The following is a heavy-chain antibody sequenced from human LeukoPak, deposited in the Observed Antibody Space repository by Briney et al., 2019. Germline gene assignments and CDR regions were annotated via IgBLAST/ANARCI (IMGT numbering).Heavy chain of an antibody. V-gene: IGHV4-31*03. D-gene: IGHD5-18*01. Sequence: PSETLSLTCTVSGGSISSGGYYWSWIRQHPGKGLEWIGYIYYSGSTYYNPSLKSRVTISIDTSKNQFSLKLSSVTAADTAVYYCARGKVLWLREYFDYWGQGTLVTVSS. CDR3: ARGKVLWLREYFDY. CDR2: IYYSGST. CDR1: GGSISSGGYY. J-gene: IGHJ4*02.